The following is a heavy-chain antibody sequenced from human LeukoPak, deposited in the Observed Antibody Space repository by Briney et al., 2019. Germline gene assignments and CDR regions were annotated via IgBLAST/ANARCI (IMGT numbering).Heavy chain of an antibody. D-gene: IGHD3-10*01. J-gene: IGHJ4*02. CDR2: IYFSGDT. CDR3: VKEELLYFGASKIRGFDS. CDR1: GGSISTYY. Sequence: SETLSLTCTVSGGSISTYYWSWIRQPAGKGLEWIGRIYFSGDTNYNPSLKSRVTMSVDTSKNQFSLKLTSVSAADTAVYYCVKEELLYFGASKIRGFDSWGQGTLVTVFS. V-gene: IGHV4-4*07.